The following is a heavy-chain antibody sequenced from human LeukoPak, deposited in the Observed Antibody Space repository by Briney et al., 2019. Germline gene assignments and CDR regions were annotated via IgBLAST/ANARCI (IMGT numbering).Heavy chain of an antibody. Sequence: PGGSLRLSCAASGFTFSSYAMSWVRQAPGKGLEWVSAISGSGGSTYYADSVKGRFTTSRDNSKNTPYLQMNSLRAEDTAVYYCAKDSTYGPDYWGQGTLVTVSS. V-gene: IGHV3-23*01. D-gene: IGHD3-10*01. CDR1: GFTFSSYA. CDR2: ISGSGGST. CDR3: AKDSTYGPDY. J-gene: IGHJ4*02.